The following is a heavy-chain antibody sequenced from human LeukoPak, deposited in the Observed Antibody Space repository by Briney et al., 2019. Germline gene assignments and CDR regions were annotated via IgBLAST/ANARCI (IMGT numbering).Heavy chain of an antibody. D-gene: IGHD4-17*01. CDR3: ARDQKGGLRFVY. J-gene: IGHJ4*02. CDR1: GFTFDDYT. Sequence: GGSLRLSCAASGFTFDDYTMHWVRQAPGKGLEWVSLISWDGGSTYYADSVKGRFTISRDNAKNSLYLQMNSLRAEDTAVYYCARDQKGGLRFVYWGQGTLVTVSS. CDR2: ISWDGGST. V-gene: IGHV3-43*01.